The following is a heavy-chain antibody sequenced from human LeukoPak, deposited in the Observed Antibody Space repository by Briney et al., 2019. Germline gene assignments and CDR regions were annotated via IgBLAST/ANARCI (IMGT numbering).Heavy chain of an antibody. D-gene: IGHD6-6*01. CDR3: ARSVYSSSPFDY. V-gene: IGHV4-59*01. J-gene: IGHJ4*02. Sequence: SETLSLTCTVSGGSISSYYWSWIRQPPGKGLEWIGYIYYSGSTNYNPSLKSRVTVSVDTSKNQFSLKLSSVTAADTAVYYCARSVYSSSPFDYWGQGTLVTVSS. CDR2: IYYSGST. CDR1: GGSISSYY.